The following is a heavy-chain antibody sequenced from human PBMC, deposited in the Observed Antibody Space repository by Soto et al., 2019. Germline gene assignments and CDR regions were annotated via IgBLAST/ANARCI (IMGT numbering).Heavy chain of an antibody. CDR2: ISGSGGST. CDR1: GFTFSSYA. V-gene: IGHV3-23*01. CDR3: AQAPFVPRGPNYYYYCMDV. Sequence: EVQLLESGGGLVQPGGSLRLSCAASGFTFSSYAMSWVRQAPGKGLEWVSAISGSGGSTYYADSVKGRFTISRDNSKNTLYLQMNSLRAEDTAVYYCAQAPFVPRGPNYYYYCMDVWGKGTTVTVSS. J-gene: IGHJ6*03. D-gene: IGHD6-6*01.